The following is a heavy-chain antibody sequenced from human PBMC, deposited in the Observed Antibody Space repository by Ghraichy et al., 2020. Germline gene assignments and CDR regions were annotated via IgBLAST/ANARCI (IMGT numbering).Heavy chain of an antibody. J-gene: IGHJ3*02. CDR1: GFTFSSYW. Sequence: GGSLRLSCAASGFTFSSYWMHWVRRAPGKGLVWVSRIDFDGTTTGYADSVKGRFTISRDNTKNTLYLHINSLRTEDTAVYSCGIFGWGGAFDIWGQGTVVTVSS. CDR3: GIFGWGGAFDI. D-gene: IGHD3-3*02. V-gene: IGHV3-74*01. CDR2: IDFDGTTT.